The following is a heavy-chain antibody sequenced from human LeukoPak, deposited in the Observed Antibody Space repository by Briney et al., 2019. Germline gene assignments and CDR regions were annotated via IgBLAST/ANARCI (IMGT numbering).Heavy chain of an antibody. J-gene: IGHJ4*02. CDR3: ASAYDSSGYYYCGY. D-gene: IGHD3-22*01. Sequence: SVKVSCKASGGTFISYAISWVRQAPGQGLEWMGGIIPISGTANYAQKFQGRVTITADESTSTAYMELSSLRSEDTAVYYCASAYDSSGYYYCGYWGQGTLVTVSS. CDR2: IIPISGTA. V-gene: IGHV1-69*01. CDR1: GGTFISYA.